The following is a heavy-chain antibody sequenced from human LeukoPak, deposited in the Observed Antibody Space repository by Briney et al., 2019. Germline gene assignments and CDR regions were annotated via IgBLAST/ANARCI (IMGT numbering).Heavy chain of an antibody. CDR3: ARSIAAAGTEVDY. V-gene: IGHV4-34*01. CDR2: INHSGST. CDR1: GGSFSGYY. D-gene: IGHD6-13*01. Sequence: SETLSLTCADYGGSFSGYYWSWIRQPPGKGLEWIGEINHSGSTNYNPSLKSRVTISVDTSKNQFSLKLSSVTAADTAVYYCARSIAAAGTEVDYWGQGTLVTVSS. J-gene: IGHJ4*02.